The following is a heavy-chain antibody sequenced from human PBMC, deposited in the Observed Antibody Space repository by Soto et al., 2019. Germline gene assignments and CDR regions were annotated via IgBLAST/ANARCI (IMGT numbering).Heavy chain of an antibody. CDR1: GASITTYY. CDR3: ARDWDSSGMFDP. D-gene: IGHD3-10*01. J-gene: IGHJ5*02. Sequence: SETLSLTCSVSGASITTYYWSWIRQPPGKGLEWIGSISYSGSTKYNPSLESRVMISLDTSKNQFSLRLTSVTAADTALYYCARDWDSSGMFDPRGPAALVSVS. CDR2: ISYSGST. V-gene: IGHV4-59*01.